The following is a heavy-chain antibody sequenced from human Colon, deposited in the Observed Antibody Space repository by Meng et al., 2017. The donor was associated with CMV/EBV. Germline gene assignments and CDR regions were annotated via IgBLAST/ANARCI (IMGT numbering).Heavy chain of an antibody. CDR2: LIPVSGTD. V-gene: IGHV1-69*05. CDR3: AKTYYDFWTGYLGCLDA. CDR1: GPFSSFG. D-gene: IGHD3/OR15-3a*01. Sequence: GPFSSFGISWVRQAPGQGFEWMGRLIPVSGTDTYAQKFRGRVTITTEESTSTAYMELSSLRSDDTALYYCAKTYYDFWTGYLGCLDAWGQGTLVTVSS. J-gene: IGHJ5*02.